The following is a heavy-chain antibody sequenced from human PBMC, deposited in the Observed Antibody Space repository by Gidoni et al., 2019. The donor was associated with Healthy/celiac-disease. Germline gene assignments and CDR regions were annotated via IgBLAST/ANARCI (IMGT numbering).Heavy chain of an antibody. CDR3: AKGRRGIYSYGLKGDY. CDR2: ISGSGGST. D-gene: IGHD5-18*01. CDR1: GFTFSSYA. V-gene: IGHV3-23*01. J-gene: IGHJ4*02. Sequence: EVQLLESGGGLVQPGGSLRLSCAASGFTFSSYAMSWVRQAPGKGLEWVSAISGSGGSTYYADSVKGRFTISRDNSKNTLYLQMNSLRAEDTAVYYCAKGRRGIYSYGLKGDYWGQGTLVTVSS.